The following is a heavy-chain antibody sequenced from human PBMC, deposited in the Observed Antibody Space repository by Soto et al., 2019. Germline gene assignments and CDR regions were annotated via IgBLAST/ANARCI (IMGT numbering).Heavy chain of an antibody. D-gene: IGHD6-19*01. CDR1: GGSFSGYC. CDR3: ARDLQWLARFDY. V-gene: IGHV4-34*01. Sequence: SETLSLTCAVYGGSFSGYCWSWIRQPPGKGLEWIGEINHSGSTNYNPSLKSRVTISVDTSKNQFSLKLSSVTAADTAVYYCARDLQWLARFDYWGQGTLVTVSS. CDR2: INHSGST. J-gene: IGHJ4*02.